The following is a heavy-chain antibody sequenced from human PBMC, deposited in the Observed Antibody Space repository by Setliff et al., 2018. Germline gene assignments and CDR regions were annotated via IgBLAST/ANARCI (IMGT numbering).Heavy chain of an antibody. CDR3: ARGRNIAARLLDS. CDR1: GGTFSDYY. D-gene: IGHD6-6*01. CDR2: INHRGST. J-gene: IGHJ4*02. V-gene: IGHV4-34*01. Sequence: TSETLSLTCAAYGGTFSDYYWTWIRQPPGKGLEWIGEINHRGSTNYNPSLKSRATISIDTSNDQFSLKLISMSAADTAVYFCARGRNIAARLLDSWGQGALVTVSS.